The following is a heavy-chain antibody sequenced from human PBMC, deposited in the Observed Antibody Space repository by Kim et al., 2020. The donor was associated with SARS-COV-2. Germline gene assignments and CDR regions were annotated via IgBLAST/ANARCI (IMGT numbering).Heavy chain of an antibody. J-gene: IGHJ3*02. V-gene: IGHV3-9*01. Sequence: GGSLRLSCAASGFTFDDYAMHWVRQAPGKGLEWVSGISWNSGSIGYADSVKGRFTISRDNAKNSLYLQMNSLRAEDTALYYCAKDILTAMVGPNAFDIWGQGTMVTVPS. CDR2: ISWNSGSI. CDR1: GFTFDDYA. D-gene: IGHD5-18*01. CDR3: AKDILTAMVGPNAFDI.